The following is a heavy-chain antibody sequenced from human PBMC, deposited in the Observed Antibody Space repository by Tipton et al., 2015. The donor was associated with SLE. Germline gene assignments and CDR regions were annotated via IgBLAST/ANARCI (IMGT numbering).Heavy chain of an antibody. D-gene: IGHD3-16*01. Sequence: LRLSCTVSGGSISSSSYYWGWIRPPPGKGLEWIGGIYYSGSTYYNPSLKSRVTISVDTSKNQFSLKLSSVTAADTAVYYCATQGGSGGHDAFDIWGQGTMVTVSS. V-gene: IGHV4-39*07. J-gene: IGHJ3*02. CDR2: IYYSGST. CDR3: ATQGGSGGHDAFDI. CDR1: GGSISSSSYY.